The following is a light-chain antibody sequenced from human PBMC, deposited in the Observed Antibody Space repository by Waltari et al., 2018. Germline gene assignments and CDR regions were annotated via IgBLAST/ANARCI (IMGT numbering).Light chain of an antibody. Sequence: EIVLTQSPATLSLSPGERATLSCRASQSVSSYLVWYQQKPGQAPRLLIYEVFNRATGIPARFSGSGSGTDFTLTISSLEPEDFAVYYCQQRSNWPLTFGGGTKVESK. V-gene: IGKV3-11*01. CDR2: EVF. CDR3: QQRSNWPLT. J-gene: IGKJ4*01. CDR1: QSVSSY.